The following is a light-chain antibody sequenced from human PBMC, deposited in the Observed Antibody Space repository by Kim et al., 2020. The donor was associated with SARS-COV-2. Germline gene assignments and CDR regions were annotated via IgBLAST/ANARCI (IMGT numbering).Light chain of an antibody. Sequence: EIVMTQSPATLSVSPGERATLSCRASQSFNTNYLAWYQQKPGQAPRLLMYAISTRATGVPARFSASGSGTEFTLTISNVQSEDFAVYYCQQHHQWPITFGQGTRVEIK. CDR1: QSFNTNY. CDR3: QQHHQWPIT. J-gene: IGKJ5*01. CDR2: AIS. V-gene: IGKV3-15*01.